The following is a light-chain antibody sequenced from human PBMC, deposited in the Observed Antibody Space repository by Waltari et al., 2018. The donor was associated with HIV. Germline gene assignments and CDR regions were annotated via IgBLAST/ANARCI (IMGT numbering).Light chain of an antibody. CDR1: QFISTS. V-gene: IGKV1-12*01. CDR2: DAS. Sequence: DIQMTQSPSSMSASVGDKVTITCRATQFISTSLAWYQQRPNRAPKLLIFDASRLQSGAPSRCSDRGSGTQFTLTINSLQPEDVGTYYCQQAHSFPHTFGQGT. J-gene: IGKJ2*01. CDR3: QQAHSFPHT.